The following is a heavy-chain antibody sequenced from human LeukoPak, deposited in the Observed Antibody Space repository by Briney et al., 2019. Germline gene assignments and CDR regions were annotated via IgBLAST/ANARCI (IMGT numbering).Heavy chain of an antibody. CDR1: GFTFSSYS. V-gene: IGHV3-21*01. D-gene: IGHD2-2*01. CDR2: ISSSSSYI. CDR3: ARGYCSSTSCYGTYYYYMDV. J-gene: IGHJ6*03. Sequence: GGSLRLSCAASGFTFSSYSMNWVRQAPGKGLEWVSSISSSSSYIYYADSVKGRFTISRDNAKNSLYLQMNSLRAEDTAVYYCARGYCSSTSCYGTYYYYMDVWGRGTTVTVSS.